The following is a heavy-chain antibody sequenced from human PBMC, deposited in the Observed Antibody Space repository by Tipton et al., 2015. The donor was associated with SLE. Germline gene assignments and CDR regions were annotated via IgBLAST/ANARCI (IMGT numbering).Heavy chain of an antibody. CDR3: AKDQRGYSYGTNFDY. Sequence: SLRLSCAASGFTFSSYAMHWVRQAPGKGLEWVAVISYDGSNEYYADSVKGRFTISRDNSKNTLYLQMNSLRAEDTAVYYCAKDQRGYSYGTNFDYWGQGTLVTVSS. J-gene: IGHJ4*02. V-gene: IGHV3-30-3*01. CDR1: GFTFSSYA. CDR2: ISYDGSNE. D-gene: IGHD5-18*01.